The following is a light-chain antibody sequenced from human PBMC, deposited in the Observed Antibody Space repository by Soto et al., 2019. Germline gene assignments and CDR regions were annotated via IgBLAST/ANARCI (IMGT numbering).Light chain of an antibody. Sequence: EFVLKQSPGTLSLSPGERATLSCRASRSVSTFLGWYQQKPGQPPRLLIYDASNRATGIPARFSGSGSGTDFTLTISSLEPEDSAVYYCQQFDDSVTFGQGTRLEIK. CDR3: QQFDDSVT. CDR2: DAS. CDR1: RSVSTF. J-gene: IGKJ5*01. V-gene: IGKV3-11*01.